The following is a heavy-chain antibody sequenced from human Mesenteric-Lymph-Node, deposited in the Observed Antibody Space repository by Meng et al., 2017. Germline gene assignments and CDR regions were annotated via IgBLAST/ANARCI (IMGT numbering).Heavy chain of an antibody. D-gene: IGHD6-19*01. CDR1: GYTFTSYG. V-gene: IGHV1-18*01. J-gene: IGHJ6*02. CDR2: ISAYNGNT. Sequence: ASVKVSCKASGYTFTSYGISWVRQAPGQGLEWMGWISAYNGNTNYAQKLQGRVTITTDESTSTAYMELSSLRSEDTAVYYCARPSSGWNYYYYGMDVWGQGTTVTVSS. CDR3: ARPSSGWNYYYYGMDV.